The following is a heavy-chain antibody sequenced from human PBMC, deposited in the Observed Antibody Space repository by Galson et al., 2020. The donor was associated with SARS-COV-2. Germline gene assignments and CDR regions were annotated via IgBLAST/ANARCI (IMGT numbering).Heavy chain of an antibody. CDR2: INPKSGDT. CDR1: GYTFSGNY. V-gene: IGHV1-2*06. Sequence: ASVKVSCKASGYTFSGNYMHWVRLAPRQGLAWMGRINPKSGDTDVAQKFQGRVTMTTDTSLTTAYMELSRLTSDDTAVYYCTRGSNSSPFYHFDPWGQGTLVTVSS. D-gene: IGHD3-10*01. J-gene: IGHJ5*02. CDR3: TRGSNSSPFYHFDP.